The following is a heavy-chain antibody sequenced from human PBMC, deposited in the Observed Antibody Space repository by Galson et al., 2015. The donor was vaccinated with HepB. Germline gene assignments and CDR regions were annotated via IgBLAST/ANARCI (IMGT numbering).Heavy chain of an antibody. J-gene: IGHJ6*02. CDR3: ARDQESSRYYYYGMDV. CDR2: ISSSSSYT. CDR1: GFTFSDYY. Sequence: SLRLSCAASGFTFSDYYMSWIRQAPGKGLEWVPYISSSSSYTNYADSVKGRFTISRDNAKNSLYLQMNSLRAEDTAVYYCARDQESSRYYYYGMDVWGQGTTVTVSS. V-gene: IGHV3-11*06. D-gene: IGHD6-6*01.